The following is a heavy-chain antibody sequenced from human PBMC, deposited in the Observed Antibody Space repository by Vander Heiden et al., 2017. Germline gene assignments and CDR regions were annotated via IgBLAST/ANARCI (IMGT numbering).Heavy chain of an antibody. D-gene: IGHD5-12*01. CDR1: GVAVSSNY. Sequence: VQLVESGVVLTQPGGSLRLSCTASGVAVSSNYMGWVRQAPGKGLEWVSVIQSGGSSYYADSVKGRFTISRDNSKNTLYLQMNSLRADDTAVYYCASAGATDYWGQGALVTVSS. CDR2: IQSGGSS. J-gene: IGHJ4*02. CDR3: ASAGATDY. V-gene: IGHV3-53*01.